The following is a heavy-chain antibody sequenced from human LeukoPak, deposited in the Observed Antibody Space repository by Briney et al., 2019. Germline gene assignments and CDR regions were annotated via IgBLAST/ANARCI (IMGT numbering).Heavy chain of an antibody. D-gene: IGHD3-10*01. Sequence: GGPLRLSCAASGFPFSSYGMYWLRQAPGKGLQWVAVISYVGSNTYYADSVKGRFTISRDNSKNMLYLQMNSLRAEDTAVYYCAKPYYYGSRSYMDYWGQGTLVTVSS. CDR3: AKPYYYGSRSYMDY. V-gene: IGHV3-30*18. CDR2: ISYVGSNT. J-gene: IGHJ4*02. CDR1: GFPFSSYG.